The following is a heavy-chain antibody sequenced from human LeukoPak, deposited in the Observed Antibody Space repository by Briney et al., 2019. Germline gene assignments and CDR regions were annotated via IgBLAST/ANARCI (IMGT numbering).Heavy chain of an antibody. CDR1: GASVSSASY. D-gene: IGHD1-26*01. Sequence: SETLSLTCTVSGASVSSASYWTWIRQPPGKGVEWIAHIYNGVNTNYNPSLKSRVTISVDTSKNQFSLRLNSVTAADTAVYYCARSRAFNSGAFDPWGQGSLVTVST. CDR2: IYNGVNT. CDR3: ARSRAFNSGAFDP. V-gene: IGHV4-61*01. J-gene: IGHJ5*02.